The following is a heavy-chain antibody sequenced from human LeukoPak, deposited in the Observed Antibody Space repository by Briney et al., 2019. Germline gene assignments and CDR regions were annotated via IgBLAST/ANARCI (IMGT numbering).Heavy chain of an antibody. V-gene: IGHV4-30-4*01. J-gene: IGHJ6*02. D-gene: IGHD3-9*01. CDR1: GGSISSGDYY. CDR2: IYYSGST. Sequence: SETLSLTCTVSGGSISSGDYYWSWIRQPPGKCLEWIGYIYYSGSTYYNPSLKSRVTISVDTSKNQFSLKLSSVTAADTAVYYCARGVYDIFTGLVWGQGTTVTVSS. CDR3: ARGVYDIFTGLV.